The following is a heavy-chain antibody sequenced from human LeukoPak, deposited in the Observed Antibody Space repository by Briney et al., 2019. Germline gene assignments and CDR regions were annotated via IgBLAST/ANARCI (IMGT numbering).Heavy chain of an antibody. CDR1: GGSISSGTYY. D-gene: IGHD5-12*01. CDR3: ARDFSGYAFDI. Sequence: SETLSLTCTVSGGSISSGTYYWSWIRQPAGKGLEWIGRIHTSGTTNYNPSLKSRVTISIDTSNNQFSLKLNSVTAADTAVYYCARDFSGYAFDIWGQGTMATVSS. CDR2: IHTSGTT. J-gene: IGHJ3*02. V-gene: IGHV4-61*02.